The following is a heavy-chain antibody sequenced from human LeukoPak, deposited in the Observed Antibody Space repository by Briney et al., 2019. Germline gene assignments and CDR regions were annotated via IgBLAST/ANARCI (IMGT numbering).Heavy chain of an antibody. CDR3: ASLGSRQVNRFDP. CDR2: IYYSGST. J-gene: IGHJ5*02. V-gene: IGHV4-59*01. CDR1: GGSISSYY. Sequence: SETLSLTCTVSGGSISSYYWSWIRQPPGKGLEWIGYIYYSGSTNYNPSLKSRVTISVDTSKNQFSLKLSSVTAADTAVYNCASLGSRQVNRFDPWGQGTLVTVSS.